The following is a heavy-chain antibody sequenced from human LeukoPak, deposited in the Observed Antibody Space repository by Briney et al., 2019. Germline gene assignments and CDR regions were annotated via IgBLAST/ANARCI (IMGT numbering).Heavy chain of an antibody. CDR3: ARRQVIFGVVIIPVGFDY. CDR1: GGSISSYY. V-gene: IGHV4-59*12. J-gene: IGHJ4*02. D-gene: IGHD3-3*01. CDR2: IYYSGST. Sequence: SETLSLTCTVSGGSISSYYWSWIRQPPGKGLEWIGYIYYSGSTNYNPSLKSRVTISVDTSKNQFSLKLSSVIAADTAVYYCARRQVIFGVVIIPVGFDYWGQGTLVTVSS.